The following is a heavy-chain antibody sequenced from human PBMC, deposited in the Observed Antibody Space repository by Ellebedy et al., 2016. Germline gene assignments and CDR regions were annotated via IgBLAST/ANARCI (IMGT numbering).Heavy chain of an antibody. CDR3: VKGASSGSWVTMEY. J-gene: IGHJ4*02. V-gene: IGHV3-23*01. CDR2: ITGDTGTT. CDR1: GFTLNTYA. Sequence: GGSLRLSCAASGFTLNTYAMTWIRQAAGEGLEWVSAITGDTGTTYYADSVKGRFTISRDISRNTLYLQMNSLRVEDTALYYCVKGASSGSWVTMEYWGQGALVTVSS. D-gene: IGHD6-13*01.